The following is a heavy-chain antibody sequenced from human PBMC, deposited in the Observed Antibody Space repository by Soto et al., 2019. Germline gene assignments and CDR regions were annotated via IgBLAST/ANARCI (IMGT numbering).Heavy chain of an antibody. CDR2: IYPGDSDT. D-gene: IGHD3-9*01. CDR3: ARDLGDNPIFWG. J-gene: IGHJ4*02. Sequence: GESLKISCKGSGYSFTSYWIGWVRQMPGKGLEWMGIIYPGDSDTRYSPSFQGQVTISRDNAKNSLYLQMNSLRAEDTAVYYCARDLGDNPIFWGWGQGTLVTVSS. V-gene: IGHV5-51*01. CDR1: GYSFTSYW.